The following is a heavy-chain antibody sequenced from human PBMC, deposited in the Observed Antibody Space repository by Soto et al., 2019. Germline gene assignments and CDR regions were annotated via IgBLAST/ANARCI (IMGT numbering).Heavy chain of an antibody. Sequence: ASVKVSCKASGYTFTSYGISWVRQAPGQGLEWMGWISAYNGNTNYAQKLQGRVTMTTETSTSTAYMELRSLKSDDTAVYYCARGFTYYYDSSGYSRDAFDIWGQGTMATVSS. CDR1: GYTFTSYG. D-gene: IGHD3-22*01. CDR3: ARGFTYYYDSSGYSRDAFDI. V-gene: IGHV1-18*04. J-gene: IGHJ3*02. CDR2: ISAYNGNT.